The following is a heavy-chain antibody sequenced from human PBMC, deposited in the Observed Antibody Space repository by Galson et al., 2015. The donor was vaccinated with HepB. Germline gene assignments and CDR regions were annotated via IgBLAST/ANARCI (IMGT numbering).Heavy chain of an antibody. CDR2: INSDGIT. J-gene: IGHJ3*02. CDR1: GFTFGTYW. Sequence: SLRLSCAASGFTFGTYWMHWVRQVPGKGLVWASRINSDGITSYADSVKGRFTISRDNAKNTLYLQMNSLRAEDTAVYYCVRAPVGSGMRAFDIWGQGTMVTVSS. CDR3: VRAPVGSGMRAFDI. D-gene: IGHD3-10*01. V-gene: IGHV3-74*01.